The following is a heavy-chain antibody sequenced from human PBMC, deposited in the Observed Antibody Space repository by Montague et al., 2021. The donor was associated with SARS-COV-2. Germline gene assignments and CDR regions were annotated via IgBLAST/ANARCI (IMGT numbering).Heavy chain of an antibody. CDR1: GGSVSSYY. D-gene: IGHD3-3*01. J-gene: IGHJ5*02. CDR3: ARAGGFYDYWSGYSSSAGFFAP. Sequence: SETLSLTCTVSGGSVSSYYWSWIRQSPGKGLQWLGYIYYSGSTDYNPSLKSRVTMPVDTSKNQLSLRLNSVTTADTVVYFCARAGGFYDYWSGYSSSAGFFAPWGQGILVTVSS. CDR2: IYYSGST. V-gene: IGHV4-59*02.